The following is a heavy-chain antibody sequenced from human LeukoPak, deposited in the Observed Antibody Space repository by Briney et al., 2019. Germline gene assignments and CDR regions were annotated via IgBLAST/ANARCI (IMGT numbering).Heavy chain of an antibody. D-gene: IGHD2-15*01. CDR1: GFTFSRYA. J-gene: IGHJ4*02. Sequence: GGSLRLSCAASGFTFSRYAMSWVRQAPGKGLEWVSTISAGGDNTYYADSVKGRFTISRDNSKNTLYVQTNSLRAEDTAVYFCAKLVVVASTPFDFWGQGTLVTVSS. CDR2: ISAGGDNT. V-gene: IGHV3-23*01. CDR3: AKLVVVASTPFDF.